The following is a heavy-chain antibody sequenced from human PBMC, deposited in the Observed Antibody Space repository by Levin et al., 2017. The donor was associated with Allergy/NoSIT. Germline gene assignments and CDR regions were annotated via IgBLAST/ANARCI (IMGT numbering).Heavy chain of an antibody. CDR3: AKDVAPAGIMGYYYAMDV. D-gene: IGHD2-2*02. CDR2: ISTSGSTM. J-gene: IGHJ6*02. CDR1: GFSFRSSE. Sequence: GGSLRLSCAASGFSFRSSEMNWVRQAPGKGLEWVSYISTSGSTMYYADFVKGRFTISRDNAKNSLYLQMNSLRAEDTAVYYCAKDVAPAGIMGYYYAMDVWGQGTTVTVSS. V-gene: IGHV3-48*03.